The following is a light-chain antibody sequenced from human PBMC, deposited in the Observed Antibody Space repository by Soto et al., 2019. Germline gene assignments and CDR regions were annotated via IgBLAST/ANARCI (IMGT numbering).Light chain of an antibody. V-gene: IGKV1-5*03. CDR3: QQYNTFSPYT. CDR1: QSVSDW. J-gene: IGKJ2*01. CDR2: KAS. Sequence: DIQMTQSPSTLSASVGDRVTLTCRASQSVSDWLAWYQQKPGKAPKLLIYKASNLESGVPSRFGGSGSGTEFTLTISSLQPDDSATYYCQQYNTFSPYTFGQGTKLEIK.